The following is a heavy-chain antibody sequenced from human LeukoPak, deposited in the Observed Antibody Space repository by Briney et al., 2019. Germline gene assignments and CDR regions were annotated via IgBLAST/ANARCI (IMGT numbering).Heavy chain of an antibody. Sequence: SVKVSCKASGGTFSSYAISWVRQAPGQGLEWMGGIIPIFGTANYAQKFQGRVTITADESTSTAYMELRSLRSDDTAVYYCAREPRITMVRGVISHFDYWGQGTLVTVSS. D-gene: IGHD3-10*01. V-gene: IGHV1-69*01. J-gene: IGHJ4*02. CDR2: IIPIFGTA. CDR3: AREPRITMVRGVISHFDY. CDR1: GGTFSSYA.